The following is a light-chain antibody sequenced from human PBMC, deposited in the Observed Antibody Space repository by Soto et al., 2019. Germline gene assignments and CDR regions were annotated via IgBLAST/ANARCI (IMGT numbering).Light chain of an antibody. CDR2: AAS. Sequence: IQLTQSPSSLSASVGDRVTITCRASQGISSYLAWYQQKPGRAPKLLIYAASTLQSGVPSRFSGSGSGTDFTLTISSLPPEDFATYYCQQLNDYPLTFGGGTKVEI. J-gene: IGKJ4*01. CDR1: QGISSY. V-gene: IGKV1-9*01. CDR3: QQLNDYPLT.